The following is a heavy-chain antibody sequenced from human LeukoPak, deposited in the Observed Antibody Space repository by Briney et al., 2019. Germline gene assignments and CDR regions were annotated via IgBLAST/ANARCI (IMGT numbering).Heavy chain of an antibody. CDR1: GGSISSYY. CDR2: IYYSGST. Sequence: SETLSLTCTVSGGSISSYYWSWIRQPPGKGLEWIGYIYYSGSTYYNPSLKSRVTISVDTSKNQFFLKLSSVTAADTAVYYCARHSVGARRSFDYWGQGTLVTVSS. J-gene: IGHJ4*02. V-gene: IGHV4-59*04. CDR3: ARHSVGARRSFDY. D-gene: IGHD1-26*01.